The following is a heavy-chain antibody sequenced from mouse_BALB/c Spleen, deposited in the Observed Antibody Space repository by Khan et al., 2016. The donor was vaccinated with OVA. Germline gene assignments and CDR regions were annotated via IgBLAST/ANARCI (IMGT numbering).Heavy chain of an antibody. V-gene: IGHV3-2*02. J-gene: IGHJ2*01. CDR1: GYSITSDYA. CDR3: ARSVTITTVVATDFDY. Sequence: EVQLQESGSGLVKPSQSLSLTCTVTGYSITSDYAWNWIRQFPGNKLEWMGYISYSGRTSYNPSLKSRISITRDPSKNQFFLQLNSVTTEDTATYSCARSVTITTVVATDFDYWGQGTTLTVSS. CDR2: ISYSGRT. D-gene: IGHD1-1*01.